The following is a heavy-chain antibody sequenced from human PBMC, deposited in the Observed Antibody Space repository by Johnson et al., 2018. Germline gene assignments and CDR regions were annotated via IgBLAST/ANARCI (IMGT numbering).Heavy chain of an antibody. J-gene: IGHJ1*01. D-gene: IGHD3-22*01. V-gene: IGHV3-33*01. CDR2: IWHDGSNK. CDR1: GFTFSTYG. CDR3: AREYDSSGYYLEYFQH. Sequence: QVQLQESGGGVVQPGRSLRLSCAASGFTFSTYGMHWVRQAPGKGLEWVALIWHDGSNKNYADSVKGRFTISRDNSKNTLYLQRNSRRAEDKAVYYCAREYDSSGYYLEYFQHWGQGTLVTVSS.